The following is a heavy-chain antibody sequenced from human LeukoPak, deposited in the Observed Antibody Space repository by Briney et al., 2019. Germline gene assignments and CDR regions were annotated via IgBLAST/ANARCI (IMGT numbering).Heavy chain of an antibody. CDR2: IYYSGST. J-gene: IGHJ5*02. Sequence: PSETLSLTCAVSGGSISSYYWSWIRQPPGKGLEWIGYIYYSGSTNYNPSLKSRVTISVDTSKNQFSLKLSSVAAADTAVYYCARAVLYCSGGSCYSGPWFDPWGQGTLVTVSS. CDR3: ARAVLYCSGGSCYSGPWFDP. CDR1: GGSISSYY. V-gene: IGHV4-59*01. D-gene: IGHD2-15*01.